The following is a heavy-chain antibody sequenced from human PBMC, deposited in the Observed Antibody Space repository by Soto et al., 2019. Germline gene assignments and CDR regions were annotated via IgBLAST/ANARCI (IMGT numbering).Heavy chain of an antibody. J-gene: IGHJ6*02. Sequence: EVQLVGSGGGLVQPGGSLRLSCEASGFTFRNYDMHWVRQGTGKGLEWVSGISAAGDPDYADSVEGRFTISRENARNSFFLQMNSLRVGDTAVYYCARTDRDFYGLDVWGQGTTVIVSS. CDR1: GFTFRNYD. CDR2: ISAAGDP. CDR3: ARTDRDFYGLDV. V-gene: IGHV3-13*05.